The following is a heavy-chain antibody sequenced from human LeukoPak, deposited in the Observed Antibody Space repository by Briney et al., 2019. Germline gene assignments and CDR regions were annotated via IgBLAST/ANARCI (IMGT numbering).Heavy chain of an antibody. CDR2: ISYDGSNK. J-gene: IGHJ5*02. CDR3: ARDQLGYCTNGVCYGPNWFDP. CDR1: GFTFSSYA. Sequence: PGGSLRLSCAASGFTFSSYAMHWVRQAPCKGLEWVAVISYDGSNKYYADSVKGRFTISRDNSKNTLYLQMNSLRAEDTAVYYCARDQLGYCTNGVCYGPNWFDPWGQGTLVTVTS. D-gene: IGHD2-8*01. V-gene: IGHV3-30*04.